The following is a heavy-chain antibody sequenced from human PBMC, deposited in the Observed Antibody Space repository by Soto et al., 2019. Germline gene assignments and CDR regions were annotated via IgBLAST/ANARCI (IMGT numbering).Heavy chain of an antibody. D-gene: IGHD6-13*01. CDR1: GGSISTSTYY. CDR3: ASTIAATGTGLFDY. V-gene: IGHV4-39*01. CDR2: IYYSGST. Sequence: QLQLQESGPGLVKPSETLSLTCTVSGGSISTSTYYWGWIRQPPGKGLEWIGSIYYSGSTYYNPSLKSRVTISVDTSKNQFSLKLSSVTAADTALYYCASTIAATGTGLFDYWGQGTLVTVSS. J-gene: IGHJ4*02.